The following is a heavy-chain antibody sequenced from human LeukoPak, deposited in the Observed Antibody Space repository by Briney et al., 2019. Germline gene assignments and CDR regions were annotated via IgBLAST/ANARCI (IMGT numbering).Heavy chain of an antibody. CDR2: ISGSGGST. Sequence: QPGGSLRLSCAASGFTFSSYAMSWVRQAPGKGLEWVSAISGSGGSTYYADSVKGRFTISRDNSKNTLYLQMNSLRAEDTAVYYCAKDQVYCSSTSCYAGAFDYWGQGTLVTVSS. V-gene: IGHV3-23*01. D-gene: IGHD2-2*01. CDR3: AKDQVYCSSTSCYAGAFDY. J-gene: IGHJ4*02. CDR1: GFTFSSYA.